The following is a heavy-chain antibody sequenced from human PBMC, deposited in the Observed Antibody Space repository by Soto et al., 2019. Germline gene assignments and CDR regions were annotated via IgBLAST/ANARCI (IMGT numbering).Heavy chain of an antibody. Sequence: LRLSCAASGFTFSSYSMNWVRQAPGKGLEWVSSISSSSSYIYYADSVKGRFTISRDNAKNSLYLQMNSLRAEDTAVYYCARDYYDSSGYINYWGQGTLVTVSS. CDR2: ISSSSSYI. J-gene: IGHJ4*02. CDR3: ARDYYDSSGYINY. CDR1: GFTFSSYS. D-gene: IGHD3-22*01. V-gene: IGHV3-21*01.